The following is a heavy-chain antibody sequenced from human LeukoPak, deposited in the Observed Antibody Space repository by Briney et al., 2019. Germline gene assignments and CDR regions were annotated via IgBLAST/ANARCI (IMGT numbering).Heavy chain of an antibody. Sequence: QPSETLSLTCTVSGVSINTYSWSWVRQPPGKGLEWIGYMSYTGSTSYNPSLGSRVTISVDKSKNQFSLKLTSVTAADTAVYFCATDGYFEVWGRGTLVTVSS. CDR3: ATDGYFEV. V-gene: IGHV4-59*01. J-gene: IGHJ2*01. CDR2: MSYTGST. CDR1: GVSINTYS.